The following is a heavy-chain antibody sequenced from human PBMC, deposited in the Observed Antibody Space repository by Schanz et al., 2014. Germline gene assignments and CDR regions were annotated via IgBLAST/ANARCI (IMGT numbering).Heavy chain of an antibody. J-gene: IGHJ4*02. Sequence: QVQLVESGGGVVQPGRSLRLSCAASGFTVSSNHMSWIRQAPGKGLEWVSDISSGSSYANYADSVKGRFTISRDNAKNSLYLQMNSLRAEDTAVYYCARANYRRKINFDYWGRGTLVTVSS. CDR2: ISSGSSYA. CDR3: ARANYRRKINFDY. CDR1: GFTVSSNH. V-gene: IGHV3-11*05. D-gene: IGHD3-10*01.